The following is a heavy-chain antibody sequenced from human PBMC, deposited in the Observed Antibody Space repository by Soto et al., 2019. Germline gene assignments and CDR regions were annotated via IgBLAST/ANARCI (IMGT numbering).Heavy chain of an antibody. CDR3: ARDDSTLYSSSPFGMDV. CDR2: IIPIFGTA. CDR1: GGTFSSYA. J-gene: IGHJ6*02. D-gene: IGHD6-13*01. V-gene: IGHV1-69*06. Sequence: ASVKVSWKASGGTFSSYAISWGRQAPGQGLEWMGGIIPIFGTANYAQKFQGRVTITADKSTSTAYMELSSLRSEDTAVYYCARDDSTLYSSSPFGMDVWGQGTTVTVSS.